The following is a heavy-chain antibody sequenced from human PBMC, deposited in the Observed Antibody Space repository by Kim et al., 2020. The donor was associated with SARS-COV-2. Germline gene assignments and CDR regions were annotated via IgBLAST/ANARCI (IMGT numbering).Heavy chain of an antibody. D-gene: IGHD6-19*01. CDR3: ARGHRIAVAGTLPLDY. Sequence: SLKSRVTISVDTSKNQFSLKLGSVTAADTAVYYCARGHRIAVAGTLPLDYWGQGTLVTVSS. J-gene: IGHJ4*02. V-gene: IGHV4-39*01.